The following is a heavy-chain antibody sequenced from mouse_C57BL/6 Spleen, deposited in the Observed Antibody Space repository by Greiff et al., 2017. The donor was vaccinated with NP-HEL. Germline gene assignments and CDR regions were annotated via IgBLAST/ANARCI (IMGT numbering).Heavy chain of an antibody. V-gene: IGHV1-59*01. CDR1: GYTFTSYW. D-gene: IGHD1-1*01. Sequence: QVQLQQPGAELVRPGTSVKLSCKASGYTFTSYWMHWVKQRPGQGLEWIGVIDPSDSYTNYNQKFKGKATLTVDTSSSTAYMQLSSLTSEDSAVYYCARGVTTVVGDWYFDVWGTGTTVTVSS. J-gene: IGHJ1*03. CDR2: IDPSDSYT. CDR3: ARGVTTVVGDWYFDV.